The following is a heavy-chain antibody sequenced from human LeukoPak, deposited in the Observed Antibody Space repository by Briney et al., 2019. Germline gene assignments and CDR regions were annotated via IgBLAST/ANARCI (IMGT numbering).Heavy chain of an antibody. CDR1: GYTFTSYD. D-gene: IGHD3-10*01. Sequence: GASVKVSCKASGYTFTSYDINWVRQATGQGLEWMGWMNPNSGKTGYAQKFQGRVAMTRNTSISTAYMELSSLRSEDTAVYYCARGITSPRRGLQWFRELKGYYYYMDVWGKGTTGTVSS. CDR3: ARGITSPRRGLQWFRELKGYYYYMDV. CDR2: MNPNSGKT. J-gene: IGHJ6*03. V-gene: IGHV1-8*01.